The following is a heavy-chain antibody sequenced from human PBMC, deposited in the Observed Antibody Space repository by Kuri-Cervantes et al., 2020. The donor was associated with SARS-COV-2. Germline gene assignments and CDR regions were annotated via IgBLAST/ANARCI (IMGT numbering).Heavy chain of an antibody. CDR1: GGSFSGYY. V-gene: IGHV4-34*01. D-gene: IGHD6-19*01. J-gene: IGHJ6*02. CDR3: ARGVGAAVAGTLITIYYYYGMDV. CDR2: INHSGST. Sequence: GSLRLSCVVYGGSFSGYYWSCIRQPPGKGLEWIGEINHSGSTNYNPSLKSRVTISVDTSKNQFSLKLSSVTAADTAVYYCARGVGAAVAGTLITIYYYYGMDVWGQGTTVTVSS.